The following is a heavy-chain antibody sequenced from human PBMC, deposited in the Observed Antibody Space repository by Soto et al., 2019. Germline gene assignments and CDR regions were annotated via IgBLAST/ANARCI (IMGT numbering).Heavy chain of an antibody. D-gene: IGHD3-22*01. CDR2: IIPIFGTA. CDR3: ARYSSGYSNWFDP. J-gene: IGHJ5*02. V-gene: IGHV1-69*13. Sequence: AASVKVSCKASGGTFSSYAISWVRQAPGQGLEWMGGIIPIFGTANYAQKFQGGVTITADESTSTAYMELSSLRSEDTAVYYCARYSSGYSNWFDPWGQGTLVTVSS. CDR1: GGTFSSYA.